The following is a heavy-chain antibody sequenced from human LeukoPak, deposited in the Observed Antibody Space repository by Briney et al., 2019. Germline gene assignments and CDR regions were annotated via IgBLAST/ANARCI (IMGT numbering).Heavy chain of an antibody. V-gene: IGHV3-48*04. D-gene: IGHD3-16*01. Sequence: GGSLRLACAVSGFTFSSYWMSWVRQAPGKGLEWVSYISGRGGTIYYADSVKGRFTISRDNAKNSLYLQMNSLRAEDTALYYCARSLYDYVWGSFDYWGQGTLVTVSS. CDR3: ARSLYDYVWGSFDY. CDR2: ISGRGGTI. J-gene: IGHJ4*02. CDR1: GFTFSSYW.